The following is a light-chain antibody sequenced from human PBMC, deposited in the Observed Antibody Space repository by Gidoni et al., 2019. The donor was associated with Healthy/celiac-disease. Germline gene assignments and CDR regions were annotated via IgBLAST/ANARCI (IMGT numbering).Light chain of an antibody. CDR2: YDS. CDR1: NIGSKS. Sequence: SYVLPQPPSVSVAPGKTARITCGGSNIGSKSVHWYQQKPGQAPVLVIYYDSDRPSGIPERFSGSNSGNTATLTISRVEAGDEADYYCQVGDSSSDHRVFGGGTKLTVL. J-gene: IGLJ3*02. V-gene: IGLV3-21*04. CDR3: QVGDSSSDHRV.